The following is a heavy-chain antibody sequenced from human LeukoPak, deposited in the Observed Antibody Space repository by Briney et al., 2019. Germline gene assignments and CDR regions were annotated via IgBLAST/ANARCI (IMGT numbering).Heavy chain of an antibody. CDR1: GFTFNSYW. D-gene: IGHD4-17*01. CDR2: INIDGSYT. CDR3: AKVPNYGDYDDY. Sequence: GGSLRLSCAASGFTFNSYWMHWVRQAPGKGLVWVSRINIDGSYTNYADSVKGRFTISRDNAKNTLYLQMNSLRAEDTAVYYCAKVPNYGDYDDYWGQGTLVTVSS. V-gene: IGHV3-74*01. J-gene: IGHJ4*02.